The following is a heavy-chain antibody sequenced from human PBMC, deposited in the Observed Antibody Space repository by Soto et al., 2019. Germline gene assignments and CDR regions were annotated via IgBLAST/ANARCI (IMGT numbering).Heavy chain of an antibody. V-gene: IGHV3-7*05. J-gene: IGHJ3*01. CDR1: GFTFSTSS. D-gene: IGHD3-3*01. CDR2: IKQDGSEK. CDR3: ARFSQSGYDV. Sequence: GSLRLSCAASGFTFSTSSMRWFRQAPGKGLEWVASIKQDGSEKFYVDSVKGRFAISRDNAKNSLYLQMNSLRADDTATYYCARFSQSGYDVWGQGTMVTVSS.